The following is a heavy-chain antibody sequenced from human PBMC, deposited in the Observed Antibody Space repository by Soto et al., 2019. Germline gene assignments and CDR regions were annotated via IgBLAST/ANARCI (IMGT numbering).Heavy chain of an antibody. CDR1: GGSISSYY. J-gene: IGHJ5*02. CDR3: ARGMVRGVANNWFDP. V-gene: IGHV4-59*01. Sequence: SESLSLTCTVSGGSISSYYWSWIRQPPGKGLERIGYIYYSGSTNYNPSLKSRVTISVDTSKNQFSLKLSSVTAADTAVYYCARGMVRGVANNWFDPWGQGTLVTVSS. CDR2: IYYSGST. D-gene: IGHD3-10*01.